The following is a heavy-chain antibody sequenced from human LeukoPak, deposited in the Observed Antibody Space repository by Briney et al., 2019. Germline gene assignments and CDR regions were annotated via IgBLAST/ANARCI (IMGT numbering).Heavy chain of an antibody. Sequence: PSETLSLTCAVYGGSFSGYYWSWIRQPPGKGLEWIGEINHSGSTNYNPALKSRVTISVDTSKNQFSLKLSSVTAADTAVYYCARTVGGEAARGSYFDYWGQGTLVTVSS. J-gene: IGHJ4*02. CDR2: INHSGST. D-gene: IGHD6-6*01. CDR1: GGSFSGYY. CDR3: ARTVGGEAARGSYFDY. V-gene: IGHV4-34*01.